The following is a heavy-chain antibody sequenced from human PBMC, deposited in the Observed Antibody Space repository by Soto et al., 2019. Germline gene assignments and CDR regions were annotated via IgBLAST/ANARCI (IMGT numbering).Heavy chain of an antibody. V-gene: IGHV3-21*01. CDR2: ISSSSSYI. D-gene: IGHD5-18*01. Sequence: PGGSLRLSCAASGFTYSSYIMNWVRQAPGKGLEWVSSISSSSSYIYYADSVKGRFTISRDNAKNSLYLQMNSLRAEDTAVYYCARMGYSYGYTYYGMDVWGQGTTVTVSS. CDR1: GFTYSSYI. CDR3: ARMGYSYGYTYYGMDV. J-gene: IGHJ6*02.